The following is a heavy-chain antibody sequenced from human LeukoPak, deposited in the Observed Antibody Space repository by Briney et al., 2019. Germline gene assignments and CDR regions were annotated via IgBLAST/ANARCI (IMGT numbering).Heavy chain of an antibody. CDR1: GFTFSSYW. J-gene: IGHJ4*02. CDR2: ISSSSTAI. CDR3: ARVYCSGDSCYSYFDF. V-gene: IGHV3-48*01. Sequence: PGGSLRLSCAASGFTFSSYWMTWVRQAPGKGLEWISYISSSSTAIYYADSVKGRFTISRDNAKNSLYLQMNILRAEDTAVYSCARVYCSGDSCYSYFDFWGQGTLVTVSS. D-gene: IGHD2-15*01.